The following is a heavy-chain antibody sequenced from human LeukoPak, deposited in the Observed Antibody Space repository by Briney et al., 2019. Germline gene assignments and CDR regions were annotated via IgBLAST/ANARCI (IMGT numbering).Heavy chain of an antibody. CDR3: AKDVEYSSSSLFDY. D-gene: IGHD6-6*01. Sequence: GGSLRLSCAASGFTFSSYAMSWVRQAPGKGLEWVSAISGSGGSTYYADSVKGRFTIPRDNAKNSLYLQMNSLRAEDTALYYCAKDVEYSSSSLFDYWGQGTLVTVSS. CDR1: GFTFSSYA. V-gene: IGHV3-23*01. J-gene: IGHJ4*02. CDR2: ISGSGGST.